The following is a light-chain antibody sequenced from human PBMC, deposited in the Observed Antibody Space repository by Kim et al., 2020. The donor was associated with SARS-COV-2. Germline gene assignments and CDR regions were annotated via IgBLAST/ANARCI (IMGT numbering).Light chain of an antibody. V-gene: IGLV2-14*04. CDR2: DVN. CDR3: SSYTSSRNSYV. CDR1: SSDIGGYDY. Sequence: SITISCTGTSSDIGGYDYVSWYQQHPGKAPKLLLYDVNKWPSGTSYRFSGSKSGNTASLTISGLQAEDEADYYCSSYTSSRNSYVFGTGTKVTVL. J-gene: IGLJ1*01.